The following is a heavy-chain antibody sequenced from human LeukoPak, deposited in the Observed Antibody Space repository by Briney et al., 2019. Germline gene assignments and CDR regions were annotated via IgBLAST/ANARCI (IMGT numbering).Heavy chain of an antibody. Sequence: AETLSLTCTVSGGSIRSSSYYWGWIRQPPGKGLEWIGSIYYSGSTYYNPSLKSRVTISVDTSKNQFSLKLSSVTAADTAVYYCARDALEQQLDTPWFDPWGQGTLVTVSS. CDR2: IYYSGST. D-gene: IGHD6-13*01. V-gene: IGHV4-39*02. J-gene: IGHJ5*02. CDR3: ARDALEQQLDTPWFDP. CDR1: GGSIRSSSYY.